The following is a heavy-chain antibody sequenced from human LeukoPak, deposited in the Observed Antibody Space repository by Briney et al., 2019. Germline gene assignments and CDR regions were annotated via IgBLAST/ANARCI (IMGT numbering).Heavy chain of an antibody. CDR2: IIPIFGTA. V-gene: IGHV1-69*13. Sequence: SVKVSCKASGGTFSSYAISWVRQAPGQGLEWMGGIIPIFGTANYAQKFQGRVTITADESTSTAYMELSSLRSEDTAVYYCAREEREYCGGDCNDAFDIWGQGSMVTVSS. J-gene: IGHJ3*02. CDR3: AREEREYCGGDCNDAFDI. CDR1: GGTFSSYA. D-gene: IGHD2-21*02.